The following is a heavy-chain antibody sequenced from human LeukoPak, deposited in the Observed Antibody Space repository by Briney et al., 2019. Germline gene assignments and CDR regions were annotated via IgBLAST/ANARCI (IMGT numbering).Heavy chain of an antibody. Sequence: SETLSLTCTVSGGSISSSSYFWGWIRQPPGKGLEWIGSIYYSGSTYYNPSLKSRVTISVDTSKNQFSLKLSSVTAADTAVYYCARLRRDGYNSFDYWGQGTLVTVSS. CDR2: IYYSGST. D-gene: IGHD5-24*01. CDR1: GGSISSSSYF. J-gene: IGHJ4*02. CDR3: ARLRRDGYNSFDY. V-gene: IGHV4-39*01.